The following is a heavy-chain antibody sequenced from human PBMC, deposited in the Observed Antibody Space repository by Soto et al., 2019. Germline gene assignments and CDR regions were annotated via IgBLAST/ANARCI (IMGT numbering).Heavy chain of an antibody. D-gene: IGHD5-18*01. J-gene: IGHJ6*02. V-gene: IGHV6-1*01. CDR1: GDSVSSNSAA. Sequence: QSQTLSLTCAISGDSVSSNSAAWNWIRQSPSRGLEWLGRTYYRSKWYNDYAVSVKSRITINPDTSKNQFSLQLNSVTPEDTAVYYCARGSSFVDTAMAYYYYYGMDVWGQGTTVTVSS. CDR3: ARGSSFVDTAMAYYYYYGMDV. CDR2: TYYRSKWYN.